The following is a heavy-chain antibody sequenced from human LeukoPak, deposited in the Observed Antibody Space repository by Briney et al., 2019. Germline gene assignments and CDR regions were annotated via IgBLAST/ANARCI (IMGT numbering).Heavy chain of an antibody. J-gene: IGHJ4*02. D-gene: IGHD6-19*01. CDR1: GFTFSSSA. CDR3: ARDRDSSGWYEGFDY. V-gene: IGHV3-30-3*01. Sequence: GGSLRLSCAASGFTFSSSAMHWVRQAPDKGLEWVAVISYDGSNKYYADSVKGRFTISRDNSKNTLYLQMDSLRADDTAVYYCARDRDSSGWYEGFDYWGQGTLVSVSS. CDR2: ISYDGSNK.